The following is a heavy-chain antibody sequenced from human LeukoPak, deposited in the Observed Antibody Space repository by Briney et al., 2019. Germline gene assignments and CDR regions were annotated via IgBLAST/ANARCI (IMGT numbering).Heavy chain of an antibody. Sequence: GGSLRLSCAASGFTFSSYVMHWVRQAPGKGLEWVAFIRYDGSYKYYADSVKGRFTISRDNSKNTLYLQMNSLRPDDTAVYYCARAPGTMIVVDYWGQGTLVTVSS. D-gene: IGHD3-22*01. CDR3: ARAPGTMIVVDY. CDR2: IRYDGSYK. V-gene: IGHV3-30*02. CDR1: GFTFSSYV. J-gene: IGHJ4*02.